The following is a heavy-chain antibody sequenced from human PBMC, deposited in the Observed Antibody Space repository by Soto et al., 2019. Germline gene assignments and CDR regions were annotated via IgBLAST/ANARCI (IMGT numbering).Heavy chain of an antibody. J-gene: IGHJ6*02. D-gene: IGHD5-12*01. V-gene: IGHV1-69*04. CDR3: ARDTPWEMATIRYYYYGMDV. CDR1: GGTFSSYT. Sequence: GASVKVSCKASGGTFSSYTISWVRQAPGQGLEWMGRIIPILGIANYAQKFQGRVTITADKSTSTAYMELSSLRSEDTAVYYCARDTPWEMATIRYYYYGMDVWGQGTTVTVSS. CDR2: IIPILGIA.